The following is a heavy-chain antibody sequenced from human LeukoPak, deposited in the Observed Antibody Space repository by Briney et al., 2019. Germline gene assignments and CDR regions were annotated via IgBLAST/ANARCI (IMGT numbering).Heavy chain of an antibody. J-gene: IGHJ4*02. V-gene: IGHV3-7*01. Sequence: GGSLRLSCAASGFTFSRHWMYWVRRAPGKGLEWVANIKQDGSAKPYVDSVKGRFTISRDNSKNTLYLQMNSLRAEDTAVYYCARDSVGATNYFDYWGQGTLVTVSS. D-gene: IGHD1-26*01. CDR3: ARDSVGATNYFDY. CDR1: GFTFSRHW. CDR2: IKQDGSAK.